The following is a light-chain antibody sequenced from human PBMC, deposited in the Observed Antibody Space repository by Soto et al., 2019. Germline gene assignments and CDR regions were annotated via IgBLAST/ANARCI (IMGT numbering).Light chain of an antibody. V-gene: IGKV1-39*01. CDR3: QQSYSTSIT. J-gene: IGKJ5*01. Sequence: DIQMTQSPSSLSASVGDRVTITCRASQSISSYLNWYHQKPGKAPKLLICAASSLQSGVPSRFSGSGSGTDFTLTISSLQPEDFATYYCQQSYSTSITFGQGTRLEIK. CDR1: QSISSY. CDR2: AAS.